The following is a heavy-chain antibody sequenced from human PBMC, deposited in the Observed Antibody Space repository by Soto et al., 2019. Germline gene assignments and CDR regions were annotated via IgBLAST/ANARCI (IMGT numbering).Heavy chain of an antibody. CDR3: ARDPSRGNSWARYFDL. D-gene: IGHD1-26*01. J-gene: IGHJ2*01. Sequence: SQTLSLTCVISGDSVSSKSSGWSWIRQSPSRGLEWLGRTYYRSKWYIDYAVSVKSRISINPDISKNQFSLQLSSVTPEDTAVYYCARDPSRGNSWARYFDLWGRGTLVTVSS. V-gene: IGHV6-1*01. CDR2: TYYRSKWYI. CDR1: GDSVSSKSSG.